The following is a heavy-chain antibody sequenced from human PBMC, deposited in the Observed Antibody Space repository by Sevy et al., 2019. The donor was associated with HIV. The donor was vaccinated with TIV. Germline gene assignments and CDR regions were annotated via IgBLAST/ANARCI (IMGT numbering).Heavy chain of an antibody. Sequence: SGPTLVKPTQTLTLTCTFSGFSLSTSGVGVGWIRQPPGKALEWLALIYWNDDKRYSPSLKSRLTITKDTSKNQVVLTMTNMDPVDTATYYCAHRGTQQWLGIYFDYCGQGTLVTVSS. V-gene: IGHV2-5*01. CDR3: AHRGTQQWLGIYFDY. CDR2: IYWNDDK. J-gene: IGHJ4*02. CDR1: GFSLSTSGVG. D-gene: IGHD6-19*01.